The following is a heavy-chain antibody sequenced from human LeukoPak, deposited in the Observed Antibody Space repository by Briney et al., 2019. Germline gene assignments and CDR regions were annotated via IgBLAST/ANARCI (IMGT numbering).Heavy chain of an antibody. Sequence: SETLSLTCAVYGGSFSGYYWSWIRQPPGKGLEWIGEINHSGSTNYNPSLKSRVIISVDTSKNQFSLKLSSVTAADTAVYYCARLRTSPIRPSSGWYSRKYYFDYWGQGTLVTVSS. CDR3: ARLRTSPIRPSSGWYSRKYYFDY. D-gene: IGHD6-19*01. J-gene: IGHJ4*02. CDR1: GGSFSGYY. CDR2: INHSGST. V-gene: IGHV4-34*01.